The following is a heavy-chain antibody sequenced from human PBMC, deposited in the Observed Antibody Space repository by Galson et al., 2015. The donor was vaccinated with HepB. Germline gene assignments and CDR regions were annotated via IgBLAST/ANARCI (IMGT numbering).Heavy chain of an antibody. CDR3: VRDREVAGGGDWFDP. CDR2: INKDGSEK. Sequence: SLRLSCAASGFSIGDYYMTWVRQAPGKGLEWVANINKDGSEKHYVDSVKGRFIISRDNAKRPLWLQMNSLRVEDTAVYYCVRDREVAGGGDWFDPWGQGTLVTVSS. J-gene: IGHJ5*02. CDR1: GFSIGDYY. D-gene: IGHD6-13*01. V-gene: IGHV3-7*01.